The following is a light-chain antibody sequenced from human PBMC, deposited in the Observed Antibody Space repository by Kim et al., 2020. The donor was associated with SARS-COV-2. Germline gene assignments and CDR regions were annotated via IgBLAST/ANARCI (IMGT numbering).Light chain of an antibody. Sequence: SPGDRTTLSCRASQSVASSHLAWYQQKPGQAPRLLIYGASSRATGIPYRFSVRGSGTDFTLTVSRLKPGDFAVYYCQQFRKSPWTFGQGTKVDIK. J-gene: IGKJ1*01. CDR2: GAS. CDR1: QSVASSH. CDR3: QQFRKSPWT. V-gene: IGKV3-20*01.